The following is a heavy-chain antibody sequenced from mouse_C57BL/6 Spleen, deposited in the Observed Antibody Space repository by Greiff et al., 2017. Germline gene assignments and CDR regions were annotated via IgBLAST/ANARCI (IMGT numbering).Heavy chain of an antibody. J-gene: IGHJ3*01. CDR1: GYTFTDYN. V-gene: IGHV1-18*01. CDR2: INPNNGGT. Sequence: EVQLQQSGPELVKPGASVTIPCTASGYTFTDYNMDWVKQSHGKSLEWIGDINPNNGGTIYNQKFKGKATLTVDKSSSTAYMELRSLQSEDTAVYYCARRGTTVRAWFAYWGKGTLVTVSA. CDR3: ARRGTTVRAWFAY. D-gene: IGHD1-1*01.